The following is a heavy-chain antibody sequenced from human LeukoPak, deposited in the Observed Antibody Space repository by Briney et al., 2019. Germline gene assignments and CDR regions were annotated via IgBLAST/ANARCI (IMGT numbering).Heavy chain of an antibody. CDR1: GFIFSNFW. CDR3: SASASFRFDP. D-gene: IGHD3-3*02. J-gene: IGHJ5*02. Sequence: GGSLRLSCAASGFIFSNFWMSWVRQAPGKGLEWVANIKKDGSEKYYVDSVKGRFTISRDNAKNSLYLQMNSLRAEDTAFYYCSASASFRFDPWGQGTLVTVSS. CDR2: IKKDGSEK. V-gene: IGHV3-7*03.